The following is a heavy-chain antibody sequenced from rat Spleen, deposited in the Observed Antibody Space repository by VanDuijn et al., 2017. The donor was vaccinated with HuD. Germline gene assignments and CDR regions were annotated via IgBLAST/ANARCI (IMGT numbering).Heavy chain of an antibody. CDR1: GFTFSNYG. CDR3: ARGNIGTTPFAY. CDR2: ISPSGGST. V-gene: IGHV5-19*01. D-gene: IGHD1-5*01. Sequence: EVQLVESGGGLVQPGRSLKLSCAASGFTFSNYGLHWIRQAPTKGLEWVASISPSGGSTYYRGSVKGRFTISRDNAKSTLYLQMDSLRSDDTATYYCARGNIGTTPFAYWGQGTLVTVSS. J-gene: IGHJ3*01.